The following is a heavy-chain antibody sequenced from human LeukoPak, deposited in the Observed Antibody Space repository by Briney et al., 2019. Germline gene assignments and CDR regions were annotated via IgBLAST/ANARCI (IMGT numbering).Heavy chain of an antibody. CDR1: GFTVSNNY. J-gene: IGHJ4*02. V-gene: IGHV3-53*01. Sequence: GGSLRLSCAASGFTVSNNYMSWVRQAPGKGLEWVSVIYSGGSTYYADSVKGRFTISRDNSKNTLYLQMNSLKTEDTAVYYCTTMTRHGGGSRCLFDYWGQGTLVTVSS. CDR2: IYSGGST. CDR3: TTMTRHGGGSRCLFDY. D-gene: IGHD2-15*01.